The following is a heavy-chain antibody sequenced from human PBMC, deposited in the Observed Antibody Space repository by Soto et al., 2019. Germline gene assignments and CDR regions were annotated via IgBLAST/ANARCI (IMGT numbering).Heavy chain of an antibody. CDR3: AREGPRWFGEMGWFDP. Sequence: GESLKISCKGSGYSFTSYWISWVRQMPGKGLEWMGRIDPSDSYTNYSPSFQGHVTISADKSISTAYLQWSSLKASDTAMYYCAREGPRWFGEMGWFDPWGQGTLVTVSS. CDR2: IDPSDSYT. CDR1: GYSFTSYW. D-gene: IGHD3-10*01. V-gene: IGHV5-10-1*01. J-gene: IGHJ5*02.